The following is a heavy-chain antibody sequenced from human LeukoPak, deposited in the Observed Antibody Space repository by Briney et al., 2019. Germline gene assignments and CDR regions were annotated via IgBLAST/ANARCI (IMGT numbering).Heavy chain of an antibody. Sequence: SVKVSCKASGGTFSSYAISWVRQAPGQGLEWMGRITPILGIANYAQKFQGRVTITADKSTSTAYMELSSLRSEDTAVYYCAREERYCSSTSCYFRYYYYGMDVWGQGTTVTVSS. CDR3: AREERYCSSTSCYFRYYYYGMDV. J-gene: IGHJ6*02. D-gene: IGHD2-2*01. CDR1: GGTFSSYA. CDR2: ITPILGIA. V-gene: IGHV1-69*04.